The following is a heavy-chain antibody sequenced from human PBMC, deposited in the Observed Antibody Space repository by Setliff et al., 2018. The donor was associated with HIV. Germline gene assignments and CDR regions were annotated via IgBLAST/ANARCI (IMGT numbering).Heavy chain of an antibody. J-gene: IGHJ3*01. Sequence: PGGSLRLSCAASGFTFSSYAMSWVRQAPGKGLEWVSAISGSGGSTYYADSVKGRFTISRDNSKNTLYLQMDSLRAEDTAVYYCAREFHSSGYAGISDVWGQGTAVTVSS. D-gene: IGHD3-22*01. CDR3: AREFHSSGYAGISDV. CDR2: ISGSGGST. CDR1: GFTFSSYA. V-gene: IGHV3-23*01.